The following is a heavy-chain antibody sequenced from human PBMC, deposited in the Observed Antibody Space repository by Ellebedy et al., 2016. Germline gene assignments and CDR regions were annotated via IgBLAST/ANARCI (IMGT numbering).Heavy chain of an antibody. CDR2: ISGVGGNT. CDR1: GLTFTNYA. D-gene: IGHD2-21*01. CDR3: AILTTHFGYSTY. V-gene: IGHV3-23*01. J-gene: IGHJ4*02. Sequence: GESLKISCVASGLTFTNYAMSWVRKAPGGGLEWSPFISGVGGNTVYADSVRGRFTISRDNSKNTLYLQMNSLRGEDSSIYYCAILTTHFGYSTYWGQGTQVTVSA.